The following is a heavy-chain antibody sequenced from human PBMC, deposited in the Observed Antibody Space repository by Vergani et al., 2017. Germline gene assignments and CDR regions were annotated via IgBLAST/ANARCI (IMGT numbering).Heavy chain of an antibody. CDR2: IYSTGST. Sequence: QVQLEESGPGLVKPSETLSLTCTVSGGSFNTYYWSWIRQSPGKGLELIWYIYSTGSTNDKTSHYSRVTMSVYTSKNQFSLKLRYVTAADSAVYFCSRVFYRDEASTGYRLEGMDIWGQGTTVTISS. CDR1: GGSFNTYY. J-gene: IGHJ6*02. V-gene: IGHV4-59*13. D-gene: IGHD3-9*01. CDR3: SRVFYRDEASTGYRLEGMDI.